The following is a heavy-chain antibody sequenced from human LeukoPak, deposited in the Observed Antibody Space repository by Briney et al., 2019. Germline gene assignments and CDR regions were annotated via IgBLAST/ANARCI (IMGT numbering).Heavy chain of an antibody. Sequence: GGSLRLSCAASGFTVSSYYMSWVRQAPGKGLEWVSVIYSGGSTYYAGSVKGRFTISRDNSKNTLYLQMNSLRAEDTAVYYCARAGGSGKVDYWGQGTLVTVSS. V-gene: IGHV3-53*01. D-gene: IGHD3-10*01. CDR1: GFTVSSYY. CDR3: ARAGGSGKVDY. CDR2: IYSGGST. J-gene: IGHJ4*02.